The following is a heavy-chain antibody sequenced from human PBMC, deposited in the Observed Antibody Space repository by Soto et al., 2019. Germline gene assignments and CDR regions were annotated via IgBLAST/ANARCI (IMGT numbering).Heavy chain of an antibody. V-gene: IGHV3-21*04. CDR3: AKGGSSNYRPVWFDP. J-gene: IGHJ5*02. D-gene: IGHD4-4*01. CDR1: GFTFSSYS. CDR2: ISSSSSYI. Sequence: GGSLRLSCAASGFTFSSYSMNWVRQAPGKGLEWVSSISSSSSYIYYADSVKGRFTISRDNAKNTLYLQMNSLRAEDTAVYYCAKGGSSNYRPVWFDPWGQGTLVTVSS.